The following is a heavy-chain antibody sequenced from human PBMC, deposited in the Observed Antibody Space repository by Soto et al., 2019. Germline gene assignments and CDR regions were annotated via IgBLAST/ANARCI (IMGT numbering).Heavy chain of an antibody. V-gene: IGHV4-30-2*01. CDR3: ARGRDGYKFDY. CDR1: GGSISSGGYS. J-gene: IGHJ4*02. Sequence: SETLSLTCAVSGGSISSGGYSWSWIRQPPGKGLEWIGYIYHSGSTCYNPSLKSRVTISVDRSKNQFSLKLSSVTAADTAVYYCARGRDGYKFDYWGQGTLVTVSS. CDR2: IYHSGST. D-gene: IGHD5-12*01.